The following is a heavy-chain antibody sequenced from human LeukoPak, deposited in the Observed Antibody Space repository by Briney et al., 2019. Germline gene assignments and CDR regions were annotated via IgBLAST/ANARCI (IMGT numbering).Heavy chain of an antibody. J-gene: IGHJ4*02. CDR3: ARDFYDSSGYYSYYFDY. Sequence: SNSNYYWGWIRQPPGKGLEWVSYISSGSSTIYYADSVKGRFTISRDNAKNSLYLHMNSLRAEDTAVYYCARDFYDSSGYYSYYFDYWGQGTLVTVSS. V-gene: IGHV3-11*04. D-gene: IGHD3-22*01. CDR1: SNSNYY. CDR2: ISSGSSTI.